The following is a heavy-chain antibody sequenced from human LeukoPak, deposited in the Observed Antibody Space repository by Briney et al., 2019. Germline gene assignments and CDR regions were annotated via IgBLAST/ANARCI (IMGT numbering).Heavy chain of an antibody. Sequence: ASVKVSCKASGYTFTGYYMHWVRQAPGQGLEWMGWINPNSGGTNYAQKFQGRVTMTRDTSISTAYMELSRLRSDDTAVYYCARVRAAVTTFDYWGRGTLVTVSS. J-gene: IGHJ4*02. V-gene: IGHV1-2*02. CDR2: INPNSGGT. CDR3: ARVRAAVTTFDY. CDR1: GYTFTGYY. D-gene: IGHD4-17*01.